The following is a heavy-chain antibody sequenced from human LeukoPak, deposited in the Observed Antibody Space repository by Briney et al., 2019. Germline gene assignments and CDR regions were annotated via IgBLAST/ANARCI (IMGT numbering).Heavy chain of an antibody. J-gene: IGHJ4*02. D-gene: IGHD6-13*01. CDR1: GFTFNIYA. CDR2: ISGSGGST. CDR3: AKRYSSSWYRVEEFDY. V-gene: IGHV3-23*01. Sequence: PGGSLRLSCAASGFTFNIYAMSWVRQAPGKGLEWVSAISGSGGSTYYGDSVKGRLTISRDNSKNTLYLQMNSLRAEDTAVYYCAKRYSSSWYRVEEFDYWGQGTLVTVSS.